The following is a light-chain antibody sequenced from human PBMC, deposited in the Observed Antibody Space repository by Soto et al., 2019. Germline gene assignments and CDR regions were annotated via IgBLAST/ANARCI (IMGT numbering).Light chain of an antibody. J-gene: IGKJ5*01. CDR3: QQRSNWPLSIT. V-gene: IGKV3-15*01. CDR2: RTS. Sequence: EIVMTQSPATLSVSPGERATLSCRASQSISSNLAWYQQKPGQAPRLLMFRTSSRATGFPARFSGSGSGTEFNLTISSLQSEDFGVYYCQQRSNWPLSITFGQGTRLEIK. CDR1: QSISSN.